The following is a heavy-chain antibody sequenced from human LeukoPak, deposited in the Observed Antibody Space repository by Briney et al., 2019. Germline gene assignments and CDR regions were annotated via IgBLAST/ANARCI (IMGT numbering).Heavy chain of an antibody. CDR1: GGSISSYY. Sequence: SETLSLTCTVSGGSISSYYWSWIRQPAGKGLEWIGRIYTSGSTNYNPSLKSRVTMSVHTSENQFSLKLSSVTAADTAVYYCARDRDSSGWYTTHYYYYGMDVWGQGTTVTVSS. V-gene: IGHV4-4*07. J-gene: IGHJ6*02. CDR2: IYTSGST. CDR3: ARDRDSSGWYTTHYYYYGMDV. D-gene: IGHD6-19*01.